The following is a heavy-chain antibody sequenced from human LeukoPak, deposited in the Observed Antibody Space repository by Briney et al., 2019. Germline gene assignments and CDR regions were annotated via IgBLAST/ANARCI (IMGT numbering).Heavy chain of an antibody. V-gene: IGHV4-38-2*02. J-gene: IGHJ6*03. CDR2: IYHSGSS. CDR1: GSSISSGSF. D-gene: IGHD3-9*01. CDR3: AIGPFDILTGYEYYMDV. Sequence: TPSETLSLTCSVSGSSISSGSFWGWIRQPPGQGLEWIGSIYHSGSSNYNPSLKSRVSLSVDTSKNQFSLRLSSVTAADTAVYYCAIGPFDILTGYEYYMDVWGKGTTVTISS.